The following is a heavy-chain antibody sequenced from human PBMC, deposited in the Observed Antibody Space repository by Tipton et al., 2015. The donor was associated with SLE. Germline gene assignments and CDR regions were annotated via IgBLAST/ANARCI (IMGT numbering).Heavy chain of an antibody. CDR1: GYTFTGYY. Sequence: QSGAEVKKPGASVKVSCKASGYTFTGYYMHWVRQAPGQGLEWMGWISAYNGNTNYAQKLQGRVTMTTDTSTSTAYMELRSLRSDDTAVYYCARPTSDVNDAFDIWGQGTMVTVSS. CDR3: ARPTSDVNDAFDI. CDR2: ISAYNGNT. V-gene: IGHV1-18*04. D-gene: IGHD1-1*01. J-gene: IGHJ3*02.